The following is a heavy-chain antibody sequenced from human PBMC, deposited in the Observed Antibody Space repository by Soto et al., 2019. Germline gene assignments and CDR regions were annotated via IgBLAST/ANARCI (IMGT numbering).Heavy chain of an antibody. CDR2: ISTYNGDT. V-gene: IGHV1-18*01. D-gene: IGHD5-12*01. Sequence: ASVKVSCMASGYTFTRSGISWVRQAPGQGLEWMGWISTYNGDTNYAQTFQGRVTMTTDTSTSTVHMEVRSLRSDDTAVYYCAREGVAPYYYYGMDVWGQGTPVTSP. CDR3: AREGVAPYYYYGMDV. CDR1: GYTFTRSG. J-gene: IGHJ6*02.